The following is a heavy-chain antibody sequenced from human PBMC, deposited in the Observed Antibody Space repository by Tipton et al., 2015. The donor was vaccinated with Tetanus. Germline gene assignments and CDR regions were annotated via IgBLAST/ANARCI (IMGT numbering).Heavy chain of an antibody. CDR2: IYYSGST. J-gene: IGHJ4*02. Sequence: TLSLTCTVSGGSISSSSYYWGWIRQPPGKGLEWIGSIYYSGSTYYNPSLKSRVTIPVDTSKNQFSLKLSSVIAADTAVYYCARTSIPAADYCFDYWGQGTLVTVSS. CDR3: ARTSIPAADYCFDY. CDR1: GGSISSSSYY. V-gene: IGHV4-39*01. D-gene: IGHD2-2*01.